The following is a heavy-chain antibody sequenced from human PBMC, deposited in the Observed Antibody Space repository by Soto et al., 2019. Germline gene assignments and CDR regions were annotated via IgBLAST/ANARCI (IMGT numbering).Heavy chain of an antibody. D-gene: IGHD3-3*01. CDR2: FYYSGST. Sequence: SETLSLTCTVSGDSIGRSRFYWGWIRQPPGMGLEWIGSFYYSGSTSYNPSLKSRVTISVDMSKNQFSLDLNSVTAADTAVYFCARRKEWLFPPYTHYCGQATLVTLFS. CDR3: ARRKEWLFPPYTHY. V-gene: IGHV4-39*01. J-gene: IGHJ4*02. CDR1: GDSIGRSRFY.